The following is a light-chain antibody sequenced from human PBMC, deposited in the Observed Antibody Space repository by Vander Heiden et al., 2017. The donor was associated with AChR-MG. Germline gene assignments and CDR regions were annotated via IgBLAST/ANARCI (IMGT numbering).Light chain of an antibody. CDR2: NNN. CDR1: GSNIGSNF. V-gene: IGLV1-47*02. Sequence: QSVLTQPPSASGTAGQGVTISCSGSGSNIGSNFVSWYQQLPGAAPKLLIYNNNQRPSGVPDRFSGPKSGTSASLAISGLRSEDEADYYCAAWDDSLGVVFGGGTKLTVI. J-gene: IGLJ3*02. CDR3: AAWDDSLGVV.